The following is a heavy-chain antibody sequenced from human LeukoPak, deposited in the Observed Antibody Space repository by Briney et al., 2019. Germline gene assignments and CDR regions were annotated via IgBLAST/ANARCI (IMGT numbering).Heavy chain of an antibody. CDR2: IWHDGTFI. D-gene: IGHD1-26*01. V-gene: IGHV3-33*01. CDR3: AREGPTTAVGSGAPDI. CDR1: GFTFSDYT. Sequence: GGSLRLSCPASGFTFSDYTMQWVRQTPGKGLEWVAVIWHDGTFISYADSVKGRFTISRDNSKNTLYLQMNSLGVEDTAVYYCAREGPTTAVGSGAPDIWGLGTMVTVSS. J-gene: IGHJ3*02.